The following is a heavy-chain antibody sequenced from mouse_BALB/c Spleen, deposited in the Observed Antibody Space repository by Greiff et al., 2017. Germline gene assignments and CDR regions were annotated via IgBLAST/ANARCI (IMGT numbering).Heavy chain of an antibody. D-gene: IGHD1-1*01. V-gene: IGHV1-26*01. CDR3: ARGTVVARGFAY. Sequence: VQLQQSGPELVKPGASVKMSCKASGYTFTDYYMKWVKQSPGKSLEWIGDINPNNGDTFYNQKFKGKATLTVDKSSSTAYMQLNSLTSEDSAVYYCARGTVVARGFAYWGQGTLVTVSA. J-gene: IGHJ3*01. CDR1: GYTFTDYY. CDR2: INPNNGDT.